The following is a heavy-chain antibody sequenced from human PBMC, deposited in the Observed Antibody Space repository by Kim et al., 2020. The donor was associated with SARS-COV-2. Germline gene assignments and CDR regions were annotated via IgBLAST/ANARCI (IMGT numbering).Heavy chain of an antibody. CDR3: ARVGCSSTSCYDGLGY. Sequence: GGSLRLSCAASGFTFSSYGMHWVRQAPGKGLEWVAVIWYDGSNKYYADSVKGRFTISRDNSKNTLYLQMNSLRAEDTAVYYCARVGCSSTSCYDGLGYWGQGTLVTVSS. V-gene: IGHV3-33*01. CDR1: GFTFSSYG. D-gene: IGHD2-2*01. J-gene: IGHJ4*02. CDR2: IWYDGSNK.